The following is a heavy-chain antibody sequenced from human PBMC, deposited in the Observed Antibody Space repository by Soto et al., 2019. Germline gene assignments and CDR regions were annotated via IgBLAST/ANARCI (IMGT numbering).Heavy chain of an antibody. CDR3: ASGHDAYKVRY. Sequence: QVQLQESGPGLVKPSQTLSLTCTVSGGSISSGGTGSYWTWIRQLPGKGLEWIGYIYYTGNTYYNPSLKIRPTISIDTSENLFSLKLTAVTAADTAVYFCASGHDAYKVRYWGQGTLVTVSS. D-gene: IGHD1-1*01. CDR1: GGSISSGGTGSY. V-gene: IGHV4-31*03. CDR2: IYYTGNT. J-gene: IGHJ4*02.